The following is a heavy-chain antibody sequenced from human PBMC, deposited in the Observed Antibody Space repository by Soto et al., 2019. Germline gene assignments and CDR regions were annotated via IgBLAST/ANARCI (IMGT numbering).Heavy chain of an antibody. D-gene: IGHD1-26*01. J-gene: IGHJ5*02. CDR3: TRDQGGSYDSWFDP. CDR1: FTFNSYS. V-gene: IGHV3-21*06. Sequence: GGSLRLSCSFTFNSYSLNWVRQAPGKGLEWVSSISSGSAYIKYADSVRGRFTISRDNANNFLYLQMSSLRVDDTALYYCTRDQGGSYDSWFDPWGQGTLVTVSS. CDR2: ISSGSAYI.